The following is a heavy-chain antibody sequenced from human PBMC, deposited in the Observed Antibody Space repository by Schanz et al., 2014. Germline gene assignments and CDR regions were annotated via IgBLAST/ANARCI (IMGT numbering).Heavy chain of an antibody. D-gene: IGHD6-13*01. CDR3: AKSQGSSFDS. Sequence: EVQVVESGGGLVEPGGSLRLSCATSGFSLDIFAVSWVRQAPGKGLEWVSSFNDGGVNKYYADSVKGRFTISSDNSKSTLYLQMSSLRAEDTAVYYCAKSQGSSFDSWGQGTLVTVSS. CDR2: FNDGGVNK. V-gene: IGHV3-23*04. J-gene: IGHJ4*02. CDR1: GFSLDIFA.